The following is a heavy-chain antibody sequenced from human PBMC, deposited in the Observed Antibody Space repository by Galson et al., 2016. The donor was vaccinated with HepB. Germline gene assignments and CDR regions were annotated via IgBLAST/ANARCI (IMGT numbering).Heavy chain of an antibody. V-gene: IGHV3-48*02. CDR3: ARDINWGLDY. J-gene: IGHJ4*02. D-gene: IGHD7-27*01. CDR2: INHDSSAM. CDR1: GFTFSAYP. Sequence: SLRLSCAASGFTFSAYPMNWVRQAPGKGLGWVSHINHDSSAMNYALSMKDRFTISRDNAKNSLFLQMDSLSDEDTAVYYCARDINWGLDYWGQGILVTVSS.